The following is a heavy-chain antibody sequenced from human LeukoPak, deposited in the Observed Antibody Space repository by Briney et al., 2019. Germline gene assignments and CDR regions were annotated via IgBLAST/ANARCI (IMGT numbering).Heavy chain of an antibody. CDR1: DGSISSGSYY. Sequence: SQTLSLTCTVSDGSISSGSYYWSWIRQPAGKGLEWIGRIYTSGSTNYNPSLKSRVIISVDTSKNQFSLKLSSVTAADTAVYYCARELYDYAYYYYYMDVWGKGTTVTVSS. CDR2: IYTSGST. V-gene: IGHV4-61*02. D-gene: IGHD4-17*01. CDR3: ARELYDYAYYYYYMDV. J-gene: IGHJ6*03.